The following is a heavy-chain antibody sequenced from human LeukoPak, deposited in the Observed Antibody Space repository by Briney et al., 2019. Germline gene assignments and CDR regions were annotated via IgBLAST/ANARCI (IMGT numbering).Heavy chain of an antibody. CDR2: INHSGST. D-gene: IGHD6-19*01. J-gene: IGHJ4*02. Sequence: SSETLSLTCAVYGGSFSGYYWSWIRQPPGKGLEWIGEINHSGSTNYNPSLKSQVTISVDTSKNQFSLKLSSVTAADTAVYYCARGWGITAGFDYWGQGTLVTVSS. CDR1: GGSFSGYY. CDR3: ARGWGITAGFDY. V-gene: IGHV4-34*01.